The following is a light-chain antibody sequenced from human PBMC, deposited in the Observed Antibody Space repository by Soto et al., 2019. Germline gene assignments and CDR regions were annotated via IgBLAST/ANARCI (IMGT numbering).Light chain of an antibody. CDR1: QSVSNSF. CDR3: QQYATSPLT. Sequence: EIVLTQSPGTLSLSPGERATLSCRASQSVSNSFLAWYQQKPGQAPRLLIYGASIGATGIPDRFSGSGSGTDFTLTISRLEPEDFAVYYCQQYATSPLTFGPGTTVDIK. J-gene: IGKJ3*01. CDR2: GAS. V-gene: IGKV3-20*01.